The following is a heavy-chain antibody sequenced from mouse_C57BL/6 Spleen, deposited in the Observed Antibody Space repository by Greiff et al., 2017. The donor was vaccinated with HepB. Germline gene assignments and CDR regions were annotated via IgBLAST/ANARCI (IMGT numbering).Heavy chain of an antibody. J-gene: IGHJ1*03. CDR2: INPSTGGT. Sequence: VQLKQSGPELVKPGASVKISCKASGYSFTGYYMNWVKQSPEKSLEWIGEINPSTGGTTYNQKFKAKATLTVDKSSSTAYMQLKSLTSEDSAVYCGAGTGNWYFDVWGTGTTVTVSS. CDR1: GYSFTGYY. V-gene: IGHV1-42*01. D-gene: IGHD3-3*01. CDR3: AGTGNWYFDV.